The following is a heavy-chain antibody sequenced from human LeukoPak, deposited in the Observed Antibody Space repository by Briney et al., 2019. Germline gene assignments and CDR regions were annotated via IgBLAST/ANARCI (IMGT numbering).Heavy chain of an antibody. V-gene: IGHV4-31*03. D-gene: IGHD4-17*01. CDR1: GGSISSGGYY. CDR3: ARDGYGDYEAFGI. CDR2: IYYSGST. Sequence: SETLSLTCTVSGGSISSGGYYWSWIRQHPGKGLEWIGYIYYSGSTYYNPSLKSRVTISVDTSKNQFSLKLSSVTAADTAVYYCARDGYGDYEAFGIWGQGTMVTVSS. J-gene: IGHJ3*02.